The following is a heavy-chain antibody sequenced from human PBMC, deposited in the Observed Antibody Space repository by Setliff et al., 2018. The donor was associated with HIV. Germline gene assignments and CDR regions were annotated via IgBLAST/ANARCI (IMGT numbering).Heavy chain of an antibody. CDR3: ARQVGNKVLFDS. V-gene: IGHV4-59*01. CDR2: IYYSGNT. Sequence: KPSETLSLTCSVSGGSISSYYWTWIRQPPSGGLEWIGYIYYSGNTKYNPSLKSRVTISVDTSKNQFSLEVTSVTAADTAAYYCARQVGNKVLFDSWGQGTLVTVSS. CDR1: GGSISSYY. D-gene: IGHD7-27*01. J-gene: IGHJ4*02.